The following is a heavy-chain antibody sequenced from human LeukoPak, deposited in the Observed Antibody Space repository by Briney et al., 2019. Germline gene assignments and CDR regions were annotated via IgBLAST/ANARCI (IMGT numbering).Heavy chain of an antibody. J-gene: IGHJ4*02. CDR1: GFTFTTFS. Sequence: GGSLRLSCAASGFTFTTFSFHWVRQTPGKGLEWVAFISYDGNTKYYADAVKGRFTISRDNSKNTLYLQMNRLRSEDTAIYYCARGAIGILDYWGQGTLVSVSS. V-gene: IGHV3-30*04. CDR2: ISYDGNTK. CDR3: ARGAIGILDY.